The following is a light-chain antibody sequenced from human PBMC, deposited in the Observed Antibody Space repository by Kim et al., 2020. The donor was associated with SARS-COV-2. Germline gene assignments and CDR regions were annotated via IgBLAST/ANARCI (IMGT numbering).Light chain of an antibody. J-gene: IGLJ2*01. CDR1: SSDVGGYKY. Sequence: QSALTQPPSASGSPGQSVTISCTGTSSDVGGYKYVSWYQQHPGKAPKLMISEVSKRPSGVPDRFSGSKSGNTASLTVSGLQAEDEADYYCSSYAGSDNLVFGGGTQLTVL. CDR3: SSYAGSDNLV. CDR2: EVS. V-gene: IGLV2-8*01.